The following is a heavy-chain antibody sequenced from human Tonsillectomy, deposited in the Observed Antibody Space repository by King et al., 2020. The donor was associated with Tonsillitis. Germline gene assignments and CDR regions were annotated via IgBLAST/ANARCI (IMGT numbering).Heavy chain of an antibody. D-gene: IGHD6-13*01. CDR1: GFTFSDHY. Sequence: VQLVESGGGLVQPGGSLRLSCAASGFTFSDHYMDWVRQAPGKGLEWVGRSRKKANNYITKYASSVDVRFTISRDESNNSVYLQMTSLKSEDTAVYYCGREAAAGPLDYWGQGVLVTVSS. J-gene: IGHJ4*02. CDR2: SRKKANNYIT. CDR3: GREAAAGPLDY. V-gene: IGHV3-72*01.